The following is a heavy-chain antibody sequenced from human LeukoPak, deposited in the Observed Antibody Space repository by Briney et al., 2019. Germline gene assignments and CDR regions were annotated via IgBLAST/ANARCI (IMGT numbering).Heavy chain of an antibody. V-gene: IGHV3-23*01. CDR3: AKTLMTTVSPRLPGTYYFDY. CDR1: GFTFSSYA. J-gene: IGHJ4*02. CDR2: ISGSGGST. D-gene: IGHD4-17*01. Sequence: GGSLRLSCAASGFTFSSYAMSWVRQAPGKGLEWVSAISGSGGSTYYADSVKGRFTISRDNSKNTLYLQMNSLRAGDTAVYYCAKTLMTTVSPRLPGTYYFDYWGQGTLVTVSS.